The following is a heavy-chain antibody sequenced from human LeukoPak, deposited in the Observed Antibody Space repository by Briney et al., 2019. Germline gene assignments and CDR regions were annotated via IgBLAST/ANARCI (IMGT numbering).Heavy chain of an antibody. J-gene: IGHJ4*02. Sequence: ASVTVSCKASGYTFTSYGISWVRQAPGQGLEWMGWISAYNGNTNYAQKLRGRVTMTTDTSTSTAYMELRSLRSDDTAVYYCARDFSRLSSGGPDYWGQGTLVTVSS. V-gene: IGHV1-18*04. CDR1: GYTFTSYG. D-gene: IGHD6-19*01. CDR3: ARDFSRLSSGGPDY. CDR2: ISAYNGNT.